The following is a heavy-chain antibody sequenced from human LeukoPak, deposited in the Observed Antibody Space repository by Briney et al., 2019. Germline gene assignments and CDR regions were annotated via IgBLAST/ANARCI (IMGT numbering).Heavy chain of an antibody. CDR2: TYYRSKWHN. Sequence: SQTLSLTCAISGDSLSSKSAAWNWIKQSPSRGLEWLGRTYYRSKWHNDYAVSVKSRITINPDTSKNQFSLQLNSVTPEDTAVYYCARAGARYYDDYYMDVWGKGTTVTVSS. V-gene: IGHV6-1*01. J-gene: IGHJ6*03. CDR3: ARAGARYYDDYYMDV. CDR1: GDSLSSKSAA. D-gene: IGHD3-3*01.